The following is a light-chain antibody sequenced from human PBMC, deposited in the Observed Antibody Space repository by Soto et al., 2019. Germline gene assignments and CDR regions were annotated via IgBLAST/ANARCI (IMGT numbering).Light chain of an antibody. CDR1: QSVSSN. Sequence: EIVTTQSPATLSVSPGEGFTLSCRVSQSVSSNLAWYQQKHGQXPRXXIYGASTRATDVPARFSGSGSGTDLTITISSLQSEDFEVYYCQQYNNWPQTFGQGTKVDIK. J-gene: IGKJ1*01. CDR2: GAS. V-gene: IGKV3-15*01. CDR3: QQYNNWPQT.